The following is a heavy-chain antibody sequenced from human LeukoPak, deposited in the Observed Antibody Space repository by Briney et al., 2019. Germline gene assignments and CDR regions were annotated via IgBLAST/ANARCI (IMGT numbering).Heavy chain of an antibody. CDR3: TSIADDY. CDR1: GFTFSGSA. V-gene: IGHV3-73*01. D-gene: IGHD2-15*01. J-gene: IGHJ4*02. Sequence: AGSLRLSCAASGFTFSGSAMHWVRQASGKGLEWVGRIRGKANSYATAYAASVKGIFTISRDDSNNTAYLQMNSLKTEDTAVYYCTSIADDYWGQGTLVTVSS. CDR2: IRGKANSYAT.